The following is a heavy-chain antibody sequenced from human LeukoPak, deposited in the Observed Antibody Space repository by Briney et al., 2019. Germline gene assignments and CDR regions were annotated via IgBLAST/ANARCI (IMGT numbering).Heavy chain of an antibody. D-gene: IGHD3-3*01. CDR2: INPSGGST. CDR3: ARGIGAYYDFWSGYPDSDWFDP. V-gene: IGHV1-46*01. CDR1: GYTFTSYY. J-gene: IGHJ5*02. Sequence: ASVKVSCKASGYTFTSYYMHWVRQAPGQGLEWMGIINPSGGSTSYAQEFQGRVTMTRDTSTSTVYMELSSLRSEDTAVYYCARGIGAYYDFWSGYPDSDWFDPWGQGNLVTVSS.